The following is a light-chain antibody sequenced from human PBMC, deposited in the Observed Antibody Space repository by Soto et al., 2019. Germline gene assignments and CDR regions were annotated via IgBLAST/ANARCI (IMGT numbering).Light chain of an antibody. CDR2: GES. J-gene: IGKJ1*01. CDR1: QSVSSK. Sequence: VMTQSPATLSVSPGDGATLSCRASQSVSSKLAWYQQKTGQAPRLLIYGESTRATGIPARFSGSGSGTELNLIISSLQSEDSAVYYCQQYNSWLWTCGQGTKVDIK. CDR3: QQYNSWLWT. V-gene: IGKV3-15*01.